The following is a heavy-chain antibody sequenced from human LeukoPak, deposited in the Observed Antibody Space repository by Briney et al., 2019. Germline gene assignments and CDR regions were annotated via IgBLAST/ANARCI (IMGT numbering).Heavy chain of an antibody. CDR1: GFTFSSHW. V-gene: IGHV3-7*04. D-gene: IGHD4-17*01. CDR2: IKQDGSEK. J-gene: IGHJ4*02. CDR3: ARATTVTTSPSGYFDY. Sequence: GGSLRLSCAASGFTFSSHWMSWVRQAPGKGLEWVANIKQDGSEKYYVDSVKGRLTISRDNAKNSLYLQMNSLRAEDTAVYYCARATTVTTSPSGYFDYWGQGTLVTVSS.